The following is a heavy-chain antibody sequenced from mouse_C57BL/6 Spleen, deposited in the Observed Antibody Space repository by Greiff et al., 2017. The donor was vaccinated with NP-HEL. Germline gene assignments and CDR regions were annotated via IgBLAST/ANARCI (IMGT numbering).Heavy chain of an antibody. CDR1: GFNIKDYY. J-gene: IGHJ1*03. CDR2: IDPEDGDT. D-gene: IGHD1-1*01. CDR3: TGITTLEYFDV. V-gene: IGHV14-1*01. Sequence: EVKLQQSGAELVRPGASVKLSCTASGFNIKDYYMHWVKQRPEQGLEWIGRIDPEDGDTEYAPKFQGKATMTADTSSNTAYLQLSSLTSEDTAVYYCTGITTLEYFDVWGTGTTVTVSS.